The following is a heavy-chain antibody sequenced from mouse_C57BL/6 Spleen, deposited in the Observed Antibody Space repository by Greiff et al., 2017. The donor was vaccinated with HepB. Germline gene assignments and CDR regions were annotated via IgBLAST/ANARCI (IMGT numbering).Heavy chain of an antibody. V-gene: IGHV14-2*01. D-gene: IGHD1-1*01. CDR2: IDPEDGDT. CDR1: GFNINDYY. Sequence: VQLQQSGAELVKPGASVKLSCTASGFNINDYYLHWVKQRTEQGLEWIGRIDPEDGDTKYAPKFQGKATISADTTSNTAYLQLSSLTSEDTAVYYCANSPITTVEEGCWGKGTTLTVAS. J-gene: IGHJ2*01. CDR3: ANSPITTVEEGC.